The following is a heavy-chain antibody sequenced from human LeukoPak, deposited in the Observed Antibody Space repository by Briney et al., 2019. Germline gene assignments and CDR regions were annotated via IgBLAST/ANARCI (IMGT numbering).Heavy chain of an antibody. Sequence: ASVKVSCKASGYTFTSYDINWVRQATGQGFEWMGWMNPNSGNTGYAQKFQGRVTITRNTSISTAYMELSSLRSEDTAVYYCARASPKTSGSYYSWFYWGQGTLVTVSS. CDR1: GYTFTSYD. D-gene: IGHD1-26*01. CDR3: ARASPKTSGSYYSWFY. V-gene: IGHV1-8*03. J-gene: IGHJ4*02. CDR2: MNPNSGNT.